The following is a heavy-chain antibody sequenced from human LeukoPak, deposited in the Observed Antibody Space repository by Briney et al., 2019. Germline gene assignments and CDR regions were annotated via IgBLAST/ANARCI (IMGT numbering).Heavy chain of an antibody. J-gene: IGHJ4*02. V-gene: IGHV4-59*08. Sequence: SETLSLTCIVSGGSISSYYWSWIRQSPGKGLEWIGYIYYSGSTNYNPSLKSRVTISLDTSKSQFSLKLSSVTAADTAVYYCALNYYDSSGPGDYWGQGTLVTVSS. CDR3: ALNYYDSSGPGDY. CDR2: IYYSGST. D-gene: IGHD3-22*01. CDR1: GGSISSYY.